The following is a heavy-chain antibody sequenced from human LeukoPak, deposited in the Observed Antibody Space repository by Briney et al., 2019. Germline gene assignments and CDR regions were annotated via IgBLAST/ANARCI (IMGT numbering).Heavy chain of an antibody. V-gene: IGHV1-18*04. CDR1: GYTFTSNY. CDR2: ISAYNGNT. CDR3: ARDRSTIFGVVNSDY. D-gene: IGHD3-3*01. J-gene: IGHJ4*02. Sequence: GASVKVSCKSFGYTFTSNYMHWVRQAPGQGLEWMGWISAYNGNTNYAQKLQGRVATTTDTSTSTAYMELRSLRSDDTAVYYCARDRSTIFGVVNSDYWGQGTLVAVSS.